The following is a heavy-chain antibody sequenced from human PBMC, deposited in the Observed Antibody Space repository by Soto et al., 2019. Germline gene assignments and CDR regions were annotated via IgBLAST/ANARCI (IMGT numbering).Heavy chain of an antibody. CDR2: INPNSGGT. D-gene: IGHD6-13*01. V-gene: IGHV1-2*02. CDR1: GYTFTGYY. J-gene: IGHJ5*02. CDR3: AGNRGISAAGTQGWFDP. Sequence: ASVKVSCKASGYTFTGYYMHWVRQAPGQGLEWMGWINPNSGGTNYAQKFQGRVTMTRDTSISTAYMELRSMSAADTAIYYCAGNRGISAAGTQGWFDPWGQGTLVTVSS.